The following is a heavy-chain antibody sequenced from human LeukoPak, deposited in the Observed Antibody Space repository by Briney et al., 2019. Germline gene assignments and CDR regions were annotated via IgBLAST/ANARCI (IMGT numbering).Heavy chain of an antibody. D-gene: IGHD3-10*01. CDR3: AKGAHYSGSGHYRRGHYFDY. J-gene: IGHJ4*02. Sequence: GGSLRLSCAASGFSFRTYGMHWVRQAPGKGLDWVAFIQYDGSNKYYSDSVKGRFTISRDNSKNTLYLQMNSLRAEDTAVYYRAKGAHYSGSGHYRRGHYFDYWGQGTLVTVSS. CDR2: IQYDGSNK. V-gene: IGHV3-30*02. CDR1: GFSFRTYG.